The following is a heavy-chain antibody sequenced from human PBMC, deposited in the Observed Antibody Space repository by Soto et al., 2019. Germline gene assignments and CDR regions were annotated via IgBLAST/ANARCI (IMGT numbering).Heavy chain of an antibody. CDR3: ARDKEYHDSSGYASFDY. CDR2: INPSGGST. D-gene: IGHD3-22*01. J-gene: IGHJ4*02. CDR1: GYTFTSYY. Sequence: QVQLVQSGAEVKKPGASVKVSCKASGYTFTSYYMHWVRQAPGQGLEWMGIINPSGGSTSYAQKFQGRVTMTRDTSTSTVYMELSSLRSEDTAVYYCARDKEYHDSSGYASFDYWGQGTLVTVSS. V-gene: IGHV1-46*01.